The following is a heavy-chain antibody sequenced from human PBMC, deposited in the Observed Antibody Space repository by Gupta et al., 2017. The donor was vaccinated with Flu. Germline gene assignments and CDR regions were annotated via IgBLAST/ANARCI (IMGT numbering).Heavy chain of an antibody. D-gene: IGHD6-13*01. V-gene: IGHV4-34*01. CDR3: ARFGQPRGAAAGTGYYYGMDV. Sequence: QVQLQQWGAGLLTPSETLSLTCAVYGGSFSGYYWRWIRQPPGKGLEWIGEINHSGSTNYNPSLKSRVTISVDTSKNQFSLKLSSVTAADTAVYYWARFGQPRGAAAGTGYYYGMDVWGQGTTVTVSS. J-gene: IGHJ6*02. CDR1: GGSFSGYY. CDR2: INHSGST.